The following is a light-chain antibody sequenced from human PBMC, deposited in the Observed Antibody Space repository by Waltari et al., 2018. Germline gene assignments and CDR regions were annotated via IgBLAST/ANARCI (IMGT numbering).Light chain of an antibody. J-gene: IGKJ3*01. V-gene: IGKV4-1*01. CDR1: QSLLYSSNNKNH. CDR3: QQYYDNVVT. Sequence: DVVMTQSPDSLAVSLGERATINCKSSQSLLYSSNNKNHLAWYQQKPGQPPKLLIYWASTRESGVPDRFSGSGSGTDFTLTISSLQAEDVAVYYCQQYYDNVVTFGPGTKVDIK. CDR2: WAS.